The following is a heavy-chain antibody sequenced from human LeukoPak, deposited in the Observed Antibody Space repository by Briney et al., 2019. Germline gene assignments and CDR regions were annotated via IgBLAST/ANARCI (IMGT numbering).Heavy chain of an antibody. CDR2: IIPIFGTA. V-gene: IGHV1-69*13. CDR3: ARGVYSSSWLTGRQYNWFDP. D-gene: IGHD6-13*01. J-gene: IGHJ5*02. Sequence: SVKVSCKASGGTFSSYAISWVRQAPGQGLEWMGGIIPIFGTANYAQKFQGRVTITADESTSTAYMELSSLRSEDTAVYYCARGVYSSSWLTGRQYNWFDPWGQGTLVTVSS. CDR1: GGTFSSYA.